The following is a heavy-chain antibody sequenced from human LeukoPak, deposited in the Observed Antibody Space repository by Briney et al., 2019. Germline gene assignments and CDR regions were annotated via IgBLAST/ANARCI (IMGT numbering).Heavy chain of an antibody. J-gene: IGHJ4*02. V-gene: IGHV3-7*01. Sequence: PGGSLRLSCAASGLTFSSYWMSWVRQAPGKGLEWVANIKVDGSERYYMDSVRGRFTISRDYSKNSLDLQMNSLRAEDTAVYYCASSRGSWGPFDFWGQGTLVTVSS. CDR2: IKVDGSER. CDR3: ASSRGSWGPFDF. CDR1: GLTFSSYW. D-gene: IGHD3-10*01.